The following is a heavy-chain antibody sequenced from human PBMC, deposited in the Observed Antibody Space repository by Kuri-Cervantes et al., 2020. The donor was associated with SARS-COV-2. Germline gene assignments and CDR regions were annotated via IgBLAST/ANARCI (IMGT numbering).Heavy chain of an antibody. Sequence: SETLSLTCAVSGYSISSGYYWGWIRQPPGKGLEWIGSIYHSGSTYYNPSLKSRVTISVDTSKNQFSLKLGSVTAADTAVYYCASRDGTTLNYYYYYMDIWGKGTTVTVSS. V-gene: IGHV4-38-2*01. D-gene: IGHD1-7*01. CDR3: ASRDGTTLNYYYYYMDI. CDR2: IYHSGST. CDR1: GYSISSGYY. J-gene: IGHJ6*03.